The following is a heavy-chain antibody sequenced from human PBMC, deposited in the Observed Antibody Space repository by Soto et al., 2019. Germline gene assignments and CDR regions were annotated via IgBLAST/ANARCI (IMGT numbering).Heavy chain of an antibody. CDR3: ARGWYSSNWLSWFDP. J-gene: IGHJ5*02. CDR1: GDSISSYY. V-gene: IGHV4-59*01. CDR2: IYDNGNT. D-gene: IGHD6-13*01. Sequence: SETLSLTCTVSGDSISSYYWSWIRQPPGKGLEWIGYIYDNGNTNFNPSLMSRVTISVDTSKNQFSLELRSVTAADTAVYYCARGWYSSNWLSWFDPWGQGTLVTVS.